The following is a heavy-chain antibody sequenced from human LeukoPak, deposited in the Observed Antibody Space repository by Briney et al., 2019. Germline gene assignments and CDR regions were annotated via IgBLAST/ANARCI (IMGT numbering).Heavy chain of an antibody. CDR1: GFTFSSYA. J-gene: IGHJ4*02. CDR3: AKGNWNNMNPPDY. D-gene: IGHD1/OR15-1a*01. CDR2: ISGSGGST. V-gene: IGHV3-23*01. Sequence: GGSLRLSCAASGFTFSSYAMSWVRQAPGKGLEWVSAISGSGGSTYYPDSVKGRFTISRDNSKNTLFLQMNSLRAEDTAVYYCAKGNWNNMNPPDYWGQGTLVTVSS.